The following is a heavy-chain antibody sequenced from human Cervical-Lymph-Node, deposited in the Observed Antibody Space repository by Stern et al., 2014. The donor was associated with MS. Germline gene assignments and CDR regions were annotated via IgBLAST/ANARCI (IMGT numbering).Heavy chain of an antibody. Sequence: QMQLVQSGAEVKKPGASVKVSCKVSGYTLTEFSMHWVRQAPGKGLEWMGGFDPEDGETIYAQKFQGRVPMTEDTSTDTAYMELSSLRSEDTAVYYCATDRDDFRSGYSAPTKGYGLDVWGQGTTVTVTS. CDR3: ATDRDDFRSGYSAPTKGYGLDV. J-gene: IGHJ6*02. D-gene: IGHD3-3*01. CDR2: FDPEDGET. CDR1: GYTLTEFS. V-gene: IGHV1-24*01.